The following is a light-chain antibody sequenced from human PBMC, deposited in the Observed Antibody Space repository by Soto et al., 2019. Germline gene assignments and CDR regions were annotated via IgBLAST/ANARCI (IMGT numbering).Light chain of an antibody. CDR1: TSDVGGYNY. Sequence: QSALTQPASVSGSPGQSITISCTGTTSDVGGYNYVSWYQQHPGKDPKLMIYEVSNRPSGVANRFSGSKSGNTASLTISGLQAEDEADYYCSSYTSTNTLVFGGGTKLTVL. V-gene: IGLV2-14*01. CDR3: SSYTSTNTLV. CDR2: EVS. J-gene: IGLJ2*01.